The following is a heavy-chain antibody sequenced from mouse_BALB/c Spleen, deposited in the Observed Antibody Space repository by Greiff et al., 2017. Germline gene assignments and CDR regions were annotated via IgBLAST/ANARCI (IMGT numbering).Heavy chain of an antibody. CDR1: GYAFSSYW. CDR2: IYPGDGDT. Sequence: VQLQQSGAELVRPGSSVKISCKASGYAFSSYWMNWVKQRPGQGLEWIGQIYPGDGDTNYNGKFKGKATLTADKSSSTAYMQLSSLTSEDSAVYFCARSGYYGSSYYWGQGTTLTVSS. V-gene: IGHV1-80*01. CDR3: ARSGYYGSSYY. J-gene: IGHJ2*01. D-gene: IGHD1-1*01.